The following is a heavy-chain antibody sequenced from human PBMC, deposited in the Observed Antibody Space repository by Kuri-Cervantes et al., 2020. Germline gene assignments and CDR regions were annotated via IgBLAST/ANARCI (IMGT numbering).Heavy chain of an antibody. J-gene: IGHJ4*02. CDR1: GYTFTSYA. D-gene: IGHD3-22*01. CDR3: ARVRYYYDSSGYTSDY. CDR2: ISAYNGNT. Sequence: ASVKVSCKASGYTFTSYAMNWVRQAPGQGLEWMGWISAYNGNTNYAQKLQGRVTMTTDTSTSTAYMELRSLRSDDTAVYYCARVRYYYDSSGYTSDYWGQGTLVTVSS. V-gene: IGHV1-18*01.